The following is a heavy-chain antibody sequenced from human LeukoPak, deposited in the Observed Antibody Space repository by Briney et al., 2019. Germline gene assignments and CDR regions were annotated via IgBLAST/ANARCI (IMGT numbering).Heavy chain of an antibody. CDR2: MNTNSGNT. J-gene: IGHJ4*02. D-gene: IGHD6-19*01. CDR1: GYTFASYD. CDR3: ASAHSSGFDFDY. V-gene: IGHV1-8*01. Sequence: ASVKVSCKASGYTFASYDVNWVRQATGQGLGWMGWMNTNSGNTGHAQKLQGRVTMTRNTSISTAYMELSSLRSDDTAVYYCASAHSSGFDFDYWGQGTLVTVSS.